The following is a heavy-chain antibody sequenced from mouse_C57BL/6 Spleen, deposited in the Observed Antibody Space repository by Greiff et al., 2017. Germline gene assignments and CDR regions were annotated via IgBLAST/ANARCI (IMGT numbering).Heavy chain of an antibody. CDR2: INPNNGGT. CDR1: GYTFTDYY. CDR3: ARRYDYDVYFDY. Sequence: VQLQQSGPELVKPGASVKISCKASGYTFTDYYMNWVKQSHGKSLEWIGDINPNNGGTSYNQKFKGKATLAVDKSSSTAYMELRSLTSEDSAVYYCARRYDYDVYFDYWGQGTTLTVSS. V-gene: IGHV1-26*01. J-gene: IGHJ2*01. D-gene: IGHD2-4*01.